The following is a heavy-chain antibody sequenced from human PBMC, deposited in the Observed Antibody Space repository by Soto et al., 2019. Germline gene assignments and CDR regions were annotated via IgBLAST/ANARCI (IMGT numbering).Heavy chain of an antibody. CDR3: ARTHVGVVVAATFGMDV. CDR2: IIPIFGTA. J-gene: IGHJ6*02. CDR1: GGTFSSYA. D-gene: IGHD2-15*01. Sequence: QVQLVQSGAEVKKPGSSVKVSCKASGGTFSSYAISWVRQAPGQGLEWMGGIIPIFGTANYAQKFQGRVTITADESTRTAYMELSSLRSEDTAVYYCARTHVGVVVAATFGMDVWGQGTTVTVSS. V-gene: IGHV1-69*01.